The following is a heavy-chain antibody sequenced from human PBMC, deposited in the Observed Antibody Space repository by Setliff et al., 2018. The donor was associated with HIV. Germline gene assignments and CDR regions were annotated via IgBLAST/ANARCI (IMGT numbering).Heavy chain of an antibody. D-gene: IGHD6-19*01. J-gene: IGHJ6*03. V-gene: IGHV3-48*01. CDR2: ISFSTGSI. CDR3: ARDGSGRGSGWYNYYYYMDV. Sequence: GGSLRLSCAASGFTFSAYAMTWVRQAPGKGLEWISYISFSTGSIYYADSVKGRFTISSDTAKNALYLQMNSLRAEDTAVYYCARDGSGRGSGWYNYYYYMDVWGKGTTVTVSS. CDR1: GFTFSAYA.